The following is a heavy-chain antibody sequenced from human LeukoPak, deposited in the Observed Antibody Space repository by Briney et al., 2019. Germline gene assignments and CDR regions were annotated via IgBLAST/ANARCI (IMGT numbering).Heavy chain of an antibody. CDR3: ARGLMGSSWSLYYYYYMDV. V-gene: IGHV4-34*01. CDR2: INHSGST. J-gene: IGHJ6*03. CDR1: GGSFSGYY. D-gene: IGHD6-13*01. Sequence: SETLSLTCAVYGGSFSGYYWSWIRQPPGKGLEWIGEINHSGSTNYNPSLKSRVTISVDTSKNQFSLTLSSVTAADTAMYYCARGLMGSSWSLYYYYYMDVWGKGTTVTVSS.